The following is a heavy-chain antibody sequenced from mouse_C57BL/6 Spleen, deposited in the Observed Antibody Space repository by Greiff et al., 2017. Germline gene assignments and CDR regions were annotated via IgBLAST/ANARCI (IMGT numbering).Heavy chain of an antibody. V-gene: IGHV1-22*01. CDR2: INPNNGGT. CDR1: GYTFTDYN. D-gene: IGHD1-1*01. Sequence: EVQLQQSGPELVKPGASVKMSCKASGYTFTDYNMHWVKQSHGKSLEWIGYINPNNGGTSYNQKFKGKATLTATKSSSNAYMELRSLTSEDSAFYYCGRTSGTRFAYWGQGTLVTVSA. CDR3: GRTSGTRFAY. J-gene: IGHJ3*01.